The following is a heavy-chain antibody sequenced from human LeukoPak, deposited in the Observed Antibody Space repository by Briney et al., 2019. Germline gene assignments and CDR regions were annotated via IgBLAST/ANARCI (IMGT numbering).Heavy chain of an antibody. Sequence: GGSLRLSCAASGFTFSSYAVTWVRQAPGKGLECVSTITDGGTNTYYADSVNGRFTISRDNSKNTLHLQMSSLRADDTAVYYCAKPDSSSWYVFADWGQGSLVTVSS. CDR3: AKPDSSSWYVFAD. CDR1: GFTFSSYA. V-gene: IGHV3-23*01. J-gene: IGHJ4*02. CDR2: ITDGGTNT. D-gene: IGHD6-13*01.